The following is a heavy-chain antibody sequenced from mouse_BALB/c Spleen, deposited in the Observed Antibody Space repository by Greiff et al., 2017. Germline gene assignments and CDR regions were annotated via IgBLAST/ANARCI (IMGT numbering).Heavy chain of an antibody. J-gene: IGHJ3*01. CDR1: GFTFTDYY. D-gene: IGHD4-1*01. CDR2: IRNKANGYTT. Sequence: DVQLVESGGGLVQPGGSLRLSCATSGFTFTDYYMSWVRQPPGKALEWLGFIRNKANGYTTEYSASVKGRFTISRDNSQSILYLQMNTLRAEDSATYYCASELGQGSFAYWGQGTLVTVSA. CDR3: ASELGQGSFAY. V-gene: IGHV7-3*02.